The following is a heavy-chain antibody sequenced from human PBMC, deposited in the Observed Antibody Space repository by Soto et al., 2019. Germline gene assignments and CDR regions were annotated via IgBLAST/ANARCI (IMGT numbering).Heavy chain of an antibody. Sequence: GGSMRLSSAASGFTFTNAWTNWVFQAPGKGLEWVGRIKSKTDGGTTDYAEPVKGRFAISRDDSNNMVYLQMNSLKIEDTAVYYCTTDSYSTIIIVRFDYWGHGTLVTVSS. CDR1: GFTFTNAW. CDR2: IKSKTDGGTT. V-gene: IGHV3-15*07. D-gene: IGHD3-22*01. CDR3: TTDSYSTIIIVRFDY. J-gene: IGHJ4*01.